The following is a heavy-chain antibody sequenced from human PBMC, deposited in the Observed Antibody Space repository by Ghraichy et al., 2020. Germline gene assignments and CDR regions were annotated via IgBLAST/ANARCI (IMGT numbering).Heavy chain of an antibody. V-gene: IGHV3-48*03. CDR2: ISSSGSTI. D-gene: IGHD1-14*01. CDR1: GFTFSSYE. CDR3: ARRNYYYYYGMDV. J-gene: IGHJ6*02. Sequence: LSLTCAASGFTFSSYEMNWVRQAPGKGLEWVSYISSSGSTIYYADSVKGRFTISRDNAKNSLYLQMNSLRAEDTAVYYCARRNYYYYYGMDVWGQGTTVTVSS.